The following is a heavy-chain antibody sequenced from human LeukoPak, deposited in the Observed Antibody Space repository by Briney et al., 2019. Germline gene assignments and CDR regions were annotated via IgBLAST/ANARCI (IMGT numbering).Heavy chain of an antibody. J-gene: IGHJ4*02. CDR2: INTNTGNP. Sequence: GASVKVSCKASGGTFSSYAISWVRQAPGQGLEWMGWINTNTGNPTYAQGFTGRFVFSLDTSVSTAYLQISSLKAEDTAVYYCARDGGVVAGKVWFDYWGQGTLVTVSS. CDR1: GGTFSSYA. D-gene: IGHD6-19*01. V-gene: IGHV7-4-1*02. CDR3: ARDGGVVAGKVWFDY.